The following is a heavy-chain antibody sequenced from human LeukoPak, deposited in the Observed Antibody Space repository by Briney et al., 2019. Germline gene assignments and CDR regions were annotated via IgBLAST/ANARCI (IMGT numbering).Heavy chain of an antibody. CDR3: ARDGVVRGADYYGMDV. V-gene: IGHV3-21*01. J-gene: IGHJ6*02. CDR1: GFTFSSYS. D-gene: IGHD3-10*01. CDR2: ISSSSSYI. Sequence: GGSLRLSCAASGFTFSSYSMNWVRQAPGKGLEWVSSISSSSSYIYYADSVKGRFTISRDNSENTLYLQMNSLRAEDTAVYYCARDGVVRGADYYGMDVWGQGTTVTVSS.